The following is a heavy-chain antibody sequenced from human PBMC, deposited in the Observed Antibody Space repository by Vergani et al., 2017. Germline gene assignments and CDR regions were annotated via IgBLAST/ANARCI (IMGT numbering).Heavy chain of an antibody. Sequence: QVQLVESGGGVVQPGTSLRLSCEASGFKFSQFGMHWVRQGPGKGLEWVAVISYDGSNKYYADSVKGRFTISRDNSKNTLYLQMNSLRAEDTAVYYCAIGASGDYVSSFDYWGQGTLVTVSS. V-gene: IGHV3-30*19. J-gene: IGHJ4*02. CDR3: AIGASGDYVSSFDY. CDR1: GFKFSQFG. CDR2: ISYDGSNK. D-gene: IGHD4-17*01.